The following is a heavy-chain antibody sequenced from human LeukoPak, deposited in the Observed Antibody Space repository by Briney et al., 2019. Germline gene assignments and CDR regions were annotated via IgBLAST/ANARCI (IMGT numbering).Heavy chain of an antibody. CDR1: GYTFTGYY. J-gene: IGHJ6*03. Sequence: ASVKVSCKASGYTFTGYYMHWVRQAPGQGLEWRGWINPNSGGTNYAQKFQGRVTMTRDTSISTAYMELSRLRSDDTAVYYCARSYYRAYYMDVWGKGTTVTISS. CDR3: ARSYYRAYYMDV. CDR2: INPNSGGT. V-gene: IGHV1-2*02. D-gene: IGHD3-10*01.